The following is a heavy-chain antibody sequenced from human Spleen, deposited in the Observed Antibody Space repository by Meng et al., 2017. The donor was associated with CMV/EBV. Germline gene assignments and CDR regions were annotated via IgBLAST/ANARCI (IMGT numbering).Heavy chain of an antibody. CDR2: IYYSGST. J-gene: IGHJ4*02. V-gene: IGHV4-30-4*08. CDR3: ANGYNYWSGSFGN. Sequence: SETLSLTCTVSGGSISSGDYYWSWIRQPPGKGLEWIGYIYYSGSTYYNPSLKSRVTISIDTSKNQFSLRLSSVTAADTAVYYCANGYNYWSGSFGNWGQGTLVTVSS. CDR1: GGSISSGDYY. D-gene: IGHD5-24*01.